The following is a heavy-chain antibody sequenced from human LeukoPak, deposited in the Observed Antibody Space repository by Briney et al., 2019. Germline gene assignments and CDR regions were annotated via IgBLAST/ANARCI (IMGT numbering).Heavy chain of an antibody. D-gene: IGHD6-19*01. CDR1: GGSFSGYY. V-gene: IGHV4-34*01. CDR2: IYYSGST. CDR3: ASGGYSSGWYVRNYYYYMDV. Sequence: SETLSLTCAVYGGSFSGYYWGWIRQPPGKGLEWVGSIYYSGSTYYNPSLKSRVTISVDTSKNQFSLKLSSVPAADTAVYYCASGGYSSGWYVRNYYYYMDVWGKGTTVTISS. J-gene: IGHJ6*03.